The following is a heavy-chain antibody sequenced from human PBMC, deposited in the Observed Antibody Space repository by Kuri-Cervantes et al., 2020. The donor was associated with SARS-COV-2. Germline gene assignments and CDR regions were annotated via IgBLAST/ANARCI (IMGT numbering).Heavy chain of an antibody. J-gene: IGHJ4*02. D-gene: IGHD3-22*01. Sequence: GESLKISCAASGFTFSSYAMSWVRQAPGKGLEWVSVIYSGGSSTYYADSVKGRFTISRDNSKNTLYLQMNSLRAEDTAVYYCAKDQDYYDSSGQFDHWGQGTLVTVSS. CDR3: AKDQDYYDSSGQFDH. CDR1: GFTFSSYA. CDR2: IYSGGSST. V-gene: IGHV3-23*03.